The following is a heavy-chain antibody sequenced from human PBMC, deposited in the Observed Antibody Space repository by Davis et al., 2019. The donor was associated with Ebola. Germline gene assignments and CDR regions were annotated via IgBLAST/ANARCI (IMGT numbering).Heavy chain of an antibody. D-gene: IGHD3-10*01. CDR2: IYYSGST. J-gene: IGHJ4*02. CDR3: ARVWNDYGSGSYFDY. V-gene: IGHV4-34*01. CDR1: GVSFSGYY. Sequence: SETLSLSCAVYGVSFSGYYRSWIRQPPGKGLEWIWSIYYSGSTYYNPSLKSRFTISVDTSKNQFSLKLRSVTTADTAVYYCARVWNDYGSGSYFDYWGQGILVTVSS.